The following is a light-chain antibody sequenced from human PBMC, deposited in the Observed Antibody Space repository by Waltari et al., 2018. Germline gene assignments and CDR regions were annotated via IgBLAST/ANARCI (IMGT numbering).Light chain of an antibody. V-gene: IGLV1-44*01. CDR2: SNN. Sequence: QSVLTQPPSASGTPGQRVTISCSGSSSNIGINTVNWYQQLPGTAPKLLIYSNNRRPSGVPDRFSGSKSGASASLAISGLQSEDEADYYCTACDDSLNVVLFGGGTKLTVL. CDR1: SSNIGINT. J-gene: IGLJ2*01. CDR3: TACDDSLNVVL.